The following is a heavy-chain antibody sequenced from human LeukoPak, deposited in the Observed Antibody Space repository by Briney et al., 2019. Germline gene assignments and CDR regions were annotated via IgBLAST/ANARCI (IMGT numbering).Heavy chain of an antibody. CDR3: ANSPKSDY. CDR2: ISGSSGHT. J-gene: IGHJ4*02. V-gene: IGHV3-23*01. CDR1: GLTFSSYA. Sequence: PGGSLRLSCAASGLTFSSYAMSWVRQAPGKGLEWVSAISGSSGHTYYADSVKGRFTISRDNSKNTLYLQMSSLRAEDTAVYYRANSPKSDYWGQGTLVTVSS.